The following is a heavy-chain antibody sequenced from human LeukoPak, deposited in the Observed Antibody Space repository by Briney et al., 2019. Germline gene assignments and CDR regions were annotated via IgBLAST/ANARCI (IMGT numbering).Heavy chain of an antibody. CDR1: GYTFTSYD. CDR3: ARGVTTVTTRYYYYYMDV. CDR2: MNPNSGNT. D-gene: IGHD4-11*01. J-gene: IGHJ6*03. V-gene: IGHV1-8*03. Sequence: ASVKVSCKASGYTFTSYDINWVRQATGQGLEWMGWMNPNSGNTGYAQKFQGRVTITRNTSISTAYMELSSLRSEDTAAYYCARGVTTVTTRYYYYYMDVWGKGTTVTVSS.